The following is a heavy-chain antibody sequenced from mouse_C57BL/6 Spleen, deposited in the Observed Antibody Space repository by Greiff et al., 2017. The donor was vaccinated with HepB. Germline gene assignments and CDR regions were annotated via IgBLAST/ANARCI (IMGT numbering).Heavy chain of an antibody. CDR2: IYPGDGDT. V-gene: IGHV1-82*01. J-gene: IGHJ4*01. D-gene: IGHD3-2*02. CDR3: ARSGDYYAMDY. CDR1: GYAFSSSW. Sequence: QVQLQQSGPELVKPGASVKISCKASGYAFSSSWMNWVKQRPGKGLEWIGRIYPGDGDTNYNGKFKGKATLTADKSSSTAYMQLSSLTSADSAVYFCARSGDYYAMDYWGQGTSVTVSS.